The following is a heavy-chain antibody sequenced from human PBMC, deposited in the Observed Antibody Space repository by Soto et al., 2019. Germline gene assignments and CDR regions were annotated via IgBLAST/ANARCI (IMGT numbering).Heavy chain of an antibody. Sequence: SQTLSLTCAISGDSVSSNIAAWNWIRQSPSRGLEWLGRTYFRSKWYNEYAPSVKSRITITPDTSKNQFSLQLNSVTPEDAALYYCARGEAIRGPCSGDNCHYNVDSLGQGPQVTVPS. CDR1: GDSVSSNIAA. D-gene: IGHD2-15*01. CDR3: ARGEAIRGPCSGDNCHYNVDS. J-gene: IGHJ4*02. CDR2: TYFRSKWYN. V-gene: IGHV6-1*01.